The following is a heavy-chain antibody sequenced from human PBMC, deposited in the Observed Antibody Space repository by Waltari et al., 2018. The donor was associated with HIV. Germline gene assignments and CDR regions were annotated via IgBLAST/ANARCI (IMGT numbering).Heavy chain of an antibody. J-gene: IGHJ6*02. CDR3: ARVFCSGGSCYGDGRYGMDV. D-gene: IGHD2-15*01. Sequence: QVQLQESGPGLVKPLQTLSLTCTVSGGSISSGSYYWNWIRQPAGKGLEWIGRIYPSGGTNHNPSPKSRVTISVDTSKNQFSLKLSSVTAADTAVYYCARVFCSGGSCYGDGRYGMDVWGQGTTVTVSS. CDR2: IYPSGGT. V-gene: IGHV4-61*02. CDR1: GGSISSGSYY.